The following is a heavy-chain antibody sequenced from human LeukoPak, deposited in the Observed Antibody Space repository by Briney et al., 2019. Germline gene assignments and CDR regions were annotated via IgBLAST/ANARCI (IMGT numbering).Heavy chain of an antibody. CDR2: ISGSGGST. CDR1: GFTISSYW. V-gene: IGHV3-23*01. J-gene: IGHJ6*02. D-gene: IGHD6-19*01. Sequence: GGSLRLSCAASGFTISSYWMNWVRQAPGKGLEWVSAISGSGGSTYYADSVKGRFTISRDNSKDTLYLQMNSLRAEDTAVYYCAKGKAVAGTYYYGMDVWGQGTTVTVSS. CDR3: AKGKAVAGTYYYGMDV.